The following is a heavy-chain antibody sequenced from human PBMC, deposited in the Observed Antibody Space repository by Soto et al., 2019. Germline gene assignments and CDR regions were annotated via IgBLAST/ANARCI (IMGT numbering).Heavy chain of an antibody. D-gene: IGHD2-21*02. CDR2: INAGNGNT. CDR3: ARDLSGWVLTNGHFCVDV. CDR1: GYTFANYA. Sequence: QVRLVQSGTEVKKPGASVMVSCKATGYTFANYAIHWVRQAPGQDFEWMGWINAGNGNTRNSQKFQGRVTFTRDTSATTAHMEVGSLRFEDTAVYYCARDLSGWVLTNGHFCVDVWGQGTTVIVSS. V-gene: IGHV1-3*01. J-gene: IGHJ6*02.